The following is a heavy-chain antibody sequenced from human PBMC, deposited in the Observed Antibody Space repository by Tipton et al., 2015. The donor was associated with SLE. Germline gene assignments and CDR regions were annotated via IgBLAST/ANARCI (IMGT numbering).Heavy chain of an antibody. D-gene: IGHD6-13*01. CDR1: GYTFTSYD. J-gene: IGHJ3*02. CDR3: AREGIAAAGTRAFDI. Sequence: QSGPEVKKPGASVKVSCKASGYTFTSYDINWVRQATGQGLEWMGWMNPNSGNTGYAQKFQGRVTITRDTSASTAYMELSSLRSEDTAVYYCAREGIAAAGTRAFDIWGQGTMVTVSS. V-gene: IGHV1-8*01. CDR2: MNPNSGNT.